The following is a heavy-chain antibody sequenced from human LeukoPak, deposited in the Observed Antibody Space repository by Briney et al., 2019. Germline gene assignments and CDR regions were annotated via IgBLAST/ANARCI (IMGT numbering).Heavy chain of an antibody. V-gene: IGHV4-59*08. J-gene: IGHJ4*02. CDR1: GGSISSYY. CDR3: ARRQVRGDFDY. Sequence: SETLSLTCTVSGGSISSYYWSWIRQPPGKGLEWIGYIYYSGITNYNPSLKSRVTISVDTSKNQFSLKLSSVTAADTAVYYCARRQVRGDFDYWGQGTLVTVSS. CDR2: IYYSGIT. D-gene: IGHD3-10*01.